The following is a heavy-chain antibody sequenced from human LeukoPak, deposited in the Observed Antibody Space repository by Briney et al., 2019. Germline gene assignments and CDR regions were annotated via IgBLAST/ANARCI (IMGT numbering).Heavy chain of an antibody. J-gene: IGHJ4*02. Sequence: GGSLRLSCAAPGFTFSSYAMSWVRQAPGKGLEWVSAISGSGGSTYYADSVKGRFTISRDNSKNTLYLQMNSLRAEDTAVYYCAKDGVRSYSSGWTYYFDYWGQGTLVTVSS. V-gene: IGHV3-23*01. CDR1: GFTFSSYA. D-gene: IGHD6-19*01. CDR3: AKDGVRSYSSGWTYYFDY. CDR2: ISGSGGST.